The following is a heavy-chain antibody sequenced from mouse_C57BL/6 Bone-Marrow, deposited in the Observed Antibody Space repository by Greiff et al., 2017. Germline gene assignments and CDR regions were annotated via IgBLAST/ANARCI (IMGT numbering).Heavy chain of an antibody. CDR1: GFTFTDYY. CDR3: ARYPSRYYGSPWFAY. CDR2: IRNSANGYTT. V-gene: IGHV7-3*01. J-gene: IGHJ3*01. Sequence: EVHLVESGGGLVKPGGSLSLSCAASGFTFTDYYMRWVRQPPGKALEWLGFIRNSANGYTTEESASVKGRFTISRATSQSILYRQMYALRAEDSATYYCARYPSRYYGSPWFAYWGQGTLVTVSA. D-gene: IGHD1-1*01.